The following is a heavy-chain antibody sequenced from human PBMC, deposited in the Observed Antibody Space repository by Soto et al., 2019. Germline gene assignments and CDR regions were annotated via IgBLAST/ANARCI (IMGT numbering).Heavy chain of an antibody. CDR2: ISAYNGNT. J-gene: IGHJ6*04. D-gene: IGHD2-15*01. Sequence: QVQLVQSGAEVKKPGASVKVSCKASGYTFTSYGISGVRQAPGQGLEWMGWISAYNGNTNYAQKLQDRVTMITDTATSRAYMELRRLRSDNTGVSDCASDCRGGGCDKYYYYGIDDWGKGTPVTVSS. V-gene: IGHV1-18*01. CDR3: ASDCRGGGCDKYYYYGIDD. CDR1: GYTFTSYG.